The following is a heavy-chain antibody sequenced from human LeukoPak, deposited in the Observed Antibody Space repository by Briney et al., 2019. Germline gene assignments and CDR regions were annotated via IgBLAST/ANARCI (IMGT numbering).Heavy chain of an antibody. J-gene: IGHJ6*03. D-gene: IGHD2-15*01. CDR1: GFIFDDYA. CDR3: ARTPGERYCSGGSCYFHYYYMDV. Sequence: GGSLRLSCAASGFIFDDYAMHWVRQAPGKGLEGVSGISWDSDSIDYADSVKGRFTISRDNAKNSLYLQMNSLRAEDTAVYYCARTPGERYCSGGSCYFHYYYMDVWGKETTVTVSS. CDR2: ISWDSDSI. V-gene: IGHV3-9*01.